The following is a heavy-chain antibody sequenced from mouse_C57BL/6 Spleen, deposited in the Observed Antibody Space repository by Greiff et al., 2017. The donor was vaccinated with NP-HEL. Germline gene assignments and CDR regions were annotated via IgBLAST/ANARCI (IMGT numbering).Heavy chain of an antibody. CDR1: GFPITSGYY. CDR3: AGEDGYYPYFDY. D-gene: IGHD2-3*01. Sequence: QVQLKQSGPGLVKPSQSLFLTCSITGFPITSGYYWIWIRQSPGKPLEWMGYITHSGETFYNPSLQSPISITRETSKNQFFLQLNSVTTEDTAMYYCAGEDGYYPYFDYWGQGTTLTVSS. V-gene: IGHV12-3*01. J-gene: IGHJ2*01. CDR2: ITHSGET.